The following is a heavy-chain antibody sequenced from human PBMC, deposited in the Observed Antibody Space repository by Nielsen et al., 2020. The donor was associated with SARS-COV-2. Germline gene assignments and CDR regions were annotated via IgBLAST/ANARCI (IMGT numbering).Heavy chain of an antibody. Sequence: GESLKISCTASGFTFSNSAMSWVRQTSGKGLEWVSSISGSGDGTDYADSVKGRVIISRDNSKNTLHLQMNSLRAEDTALYFCAKDFHGSVADFFGNWGQGTLVTVSS. CDR1: GFTFSNSA. J-gene: IGHJ4*02. D-gene: IGHD2-2*03. CDR3: AKDFHGSVADFFGN. V-gene: IGHV3-23*01. CDR2: ISGSGDGT.